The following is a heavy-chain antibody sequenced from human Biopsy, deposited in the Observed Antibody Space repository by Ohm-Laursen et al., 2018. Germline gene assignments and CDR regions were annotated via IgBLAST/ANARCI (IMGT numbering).Heavy chain of an antibody. D-gene: IGHD3-3*01. V-gene: IGHV3-23*01. CDR2: ISGSGAST. J-gene: IGHJ5*02. CDR1: GFIFSRND. Sequence: SLRLSCTASGFIFSRNDMSWVRQAPEKGLEWVSGISGSGASTYYADPVKGRFTISRDNSKNTLYLQMNSLRAEDTAMYYCARDLYDFCGGCPFDPWGQGTLVTVSP. CDR3: ARDLYDFCGGCPFDP.